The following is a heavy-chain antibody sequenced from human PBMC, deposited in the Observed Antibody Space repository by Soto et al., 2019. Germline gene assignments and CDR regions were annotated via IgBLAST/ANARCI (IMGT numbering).Heavy chain of an antibody. CDR2: IKSKTDGGTT. J-gene: IGHJ4*02. CDR3: STVRCSGGSCYYFDY. CDR1: GFTFSNAW. V-gene: IGHV3-15*01. Sequence: GGSLRLSCAASGFTFSNAWMSWVRQAPGKGLEWVGRIKSKTDGGTTDYAAPVKGRLTISSDDSKNTLYLQMNSLKTEDTAVYYCSTVRCSGGSCYYFDYWGQGTLVTVSS. D-gene: IGHD2-15*01.